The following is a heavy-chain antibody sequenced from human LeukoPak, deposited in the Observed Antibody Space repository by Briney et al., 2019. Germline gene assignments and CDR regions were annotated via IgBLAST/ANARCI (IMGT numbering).Heavy chain of an antibody. CDR3: AKEESPYIVATGGFDY. Sequence: PGGSLRLSCAASGFTFSSHSMNWVRQAPGKGLEWVSYISSSSSTIYYADSVKGRFTISRDNSKNTLYLQMNSLRAEDTAVYYCAKEESPYIVATGGFDYWGQGTLVTVSS. J-gene: IGHJ4*02. V-gene: IGHV3-48*01. CDR2: ISSSSSTI. D-gene: IGHD5-12*01. CDR1: GFTFSSHS.